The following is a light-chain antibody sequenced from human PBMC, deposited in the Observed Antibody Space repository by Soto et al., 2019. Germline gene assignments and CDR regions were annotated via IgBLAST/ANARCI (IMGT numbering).Light chain of an antibody. CDR3: QVWDSSTV. Sequence: SYELTQPLSVSVALGPTARITCGGNNIGSKNVHWYQQKPGQAPVLVIYRDTNRPSGIPERFSGSNSGNTATLTISRAQAGDEADYYCQVWDSSTVFGTGTTPTV. V-gene: IGLV3-9*01. CDR1: NIGSKN. J-gene: IGLJ1*01. CDR2: RDT.